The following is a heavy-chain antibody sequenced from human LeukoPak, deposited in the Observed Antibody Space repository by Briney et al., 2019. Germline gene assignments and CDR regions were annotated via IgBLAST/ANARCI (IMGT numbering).Heavy chain of an antibody. Sequence: QSGGSLRLSCVASGFTFDDYAMHWVRQAPGKGLEWVSSITWNGETASYADSVRGRFTIFRDNAENSLYLQMNSLSGVDTALYYCAKDRAPYSYSGLDVWGQGTSVTVSS. CDR3: AKDRAPYSYSGLDV. J-gene: IGHJ6*02. V-gene: IGHV3-9*01. CDR1: GFTFDDYA. CDR2: ITWNGETA.